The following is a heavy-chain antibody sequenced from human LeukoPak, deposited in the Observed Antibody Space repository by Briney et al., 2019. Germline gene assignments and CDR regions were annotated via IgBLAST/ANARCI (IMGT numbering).Heavy chain of an antibody. CDR1: GFTFSSYW. J-gene: IGHJ4*02. Sequence: PGGSLRLSCAASGFTFSSYWMSWVRQAPGKGLEWVSAISGGSATGGITHYADSVKGRFTISRDNSKNTLYLQMNSLRAEDTAVYYCANNWNFDNWGQGTLVTVSS. CDR2: ISGGSATGGIT. D-gene: IGHD1-1*01. V-gene: IGHV3-23*01. CDR3: ANNWNFDN.